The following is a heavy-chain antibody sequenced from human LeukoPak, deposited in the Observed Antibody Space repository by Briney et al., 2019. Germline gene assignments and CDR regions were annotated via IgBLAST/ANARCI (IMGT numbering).Heavy chain of an antibody. D-gene: IGHD5/OR15-5a*01. J-gene: IGHJ4*02. Sequence: GGSLRLSCAASGFTFTNYVMTWVRQAPGKGLEWVSGISVSGSNTYYADSVKGRFTISRDKSKDTLSLQMNSLRVEDSAIYYCASRKEYTVSSVYYWGRGILVTVSS. CDR3: ASRKEYTVSSVYY. V-gene: IGHV3-23*01. CDR2: ISVSGSNT. CDR1: GFTFTNYV.